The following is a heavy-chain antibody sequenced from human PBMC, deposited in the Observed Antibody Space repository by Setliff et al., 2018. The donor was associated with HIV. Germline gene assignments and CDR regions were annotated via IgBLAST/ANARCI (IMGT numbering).Heavy chain of an antibody. CDR3: ATRLLGYSGYGY. V-gene: IGHV5-51*01. CDR2: VNPGDSST. CDR1: GYNFATYY. Sequence: GESLKISCRTSGYNFATYYIAWVRQMPGKGPEWMGSVNPGDSSTKYNPSLQGQVTMSADKLINTAYLQWSSLKASDTAMYYCATRLLGYSGYGYWGQGTLDTV. J-gene: IGHJ4*02. D-gene: IGHD5-12*01.